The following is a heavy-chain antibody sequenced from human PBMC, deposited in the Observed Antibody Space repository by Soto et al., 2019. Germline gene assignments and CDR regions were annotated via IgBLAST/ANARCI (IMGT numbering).Heavy chain of an antibody. CDR1: GGSISSGGYY. CDR2: IYYSGST. V-gene: IGHV4-31*03. CDR3: ARAHPYYYYYGMDV. J-gene: IGHJ6*02. Sequence: SETLSLTCTVSGGSISSGGYYWSWIRQHPGKGLEWIGYIYYSGSTYYNPSLKSRVTISVDTSKNQFSLKLSSVTAADTAVYYCARAHPYYYYYGMDVWGRGTTVTV.